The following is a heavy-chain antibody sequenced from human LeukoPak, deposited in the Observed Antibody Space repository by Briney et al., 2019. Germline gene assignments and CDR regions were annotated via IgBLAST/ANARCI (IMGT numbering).Heavy chain of an antibody. J-gene: IGHJ6*03. CDR2: MNPNSVNT. V-gene: IGHV1-8*01. CDR3: ARGSGSGVLLWFGELLSDYYYYYMDV. D-gene: IGHD3-10*01. CDR1: GYTSTSYD. Sequence: ASVKVSCKASGYTSTSYDINWVRQATGQGLEWMGWMNPNSVNTGYAQKFQGRVTMTRNTSISTAYMELSSLRSEDTAVYYCARGSGSGVLLWFGELLSDYYYYYMDVWGKGTTVTISS.